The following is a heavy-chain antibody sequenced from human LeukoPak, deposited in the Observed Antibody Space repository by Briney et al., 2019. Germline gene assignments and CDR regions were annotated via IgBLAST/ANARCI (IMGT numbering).Heavy chain of an antibody. J-gene: IGHJ4*02. D-gene: IGHD1-7*01. CDR3: AKRDGNYSPFEY. V-gene: IGHV3-23*01. Sequence: GGSLRLSCAASGFTFSTYAMNWVRQAPGKGLEWVSTISSSGDNTYYADSVKGRFTISRDNSKNTLYLQMHSLRAEDTALYYCAKRDGNYSPFEYWGQGTLVTVSS. CDR2: ISSSGDNT. CDR1: GFTFSTYA.